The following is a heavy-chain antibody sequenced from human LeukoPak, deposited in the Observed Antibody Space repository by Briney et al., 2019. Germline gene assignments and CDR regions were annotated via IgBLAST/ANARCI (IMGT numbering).Heavy chain of an antibody. J-gene: IGHJ4*02. CDR3: AKGGKVLLAGWDY. D-gene: IGHD3-10*01. CDR1: GFTFSSYS. V-gene: IGHV3-23*01. Sequence: GGSLRLSCAASGFTFSSYSMNWVRQAPGKGLEWVSTISGSGGRTYYADSVKGRFTISRDNSKNTLYLQMNSLRAEDTAVYYCAKGGKVLLAGWDYWGQGTLVTVSS. CDR2: ISGSGGRT.